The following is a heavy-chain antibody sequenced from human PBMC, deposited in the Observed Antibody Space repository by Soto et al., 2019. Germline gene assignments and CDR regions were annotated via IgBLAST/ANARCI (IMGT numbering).Heavy chain of an antibody. D-gene: IGHD3-9*01. CDR3: AAEYYDILTGPDYYMDV. Sequence: EASVKVSCKASGFTFTSSAMQWVRQARGQRLEWIGWIVVGSGNTNYAQKFQERVTITRDMSTSTAYMELSSLRSEDTAVYYCAAEYYDILTGPDYYMDVWGKGTTVTVSS. J-gene: IGHJ6*03. V-gene: IGHV1-58*02. CDR2: IVVGSGNT. CDR1: GFTFTSSA.